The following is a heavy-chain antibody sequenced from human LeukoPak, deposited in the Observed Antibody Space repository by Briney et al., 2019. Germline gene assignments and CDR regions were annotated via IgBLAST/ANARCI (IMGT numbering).Heavy chain of an antibody. V-gene: IGHV3-21*01. Sequence: GGSLRLSCVASGFPFSSYGMHWVRQAPGKGLEWVSSISSSSSYIYYADSVKGRFTISRDNAKNSLYLQMNSLRAEDTAVYYCARDAPPEYYYDSSGQDCWGQGTLVTVSS. D-gene: IGHD3-22*01. J-gene: IGHJ4*02. CDR2: ISSSSSYI. CDR1: GFPFSSYG. CDR3: ARDAPPEYYYDSSGQDC.